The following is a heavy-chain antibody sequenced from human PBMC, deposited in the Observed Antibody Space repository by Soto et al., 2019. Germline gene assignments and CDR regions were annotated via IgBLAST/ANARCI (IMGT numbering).Heavy chain of an antibody. CDR1: GGTFSSYA. Sequence: SVKVSCKASGGTFSSYAISWVRQAPGQGLEWMGGIIPIFGTANYAQKFQGRVTITADESTSTAYMELSSLRSEDTAVYYCARDAVRPHWFDPWGQGTLVTVSS. CDR3: ARDAVRPHWFDP. V-gene: IGHV1-69*13. CDR2: IIPIFGTA. J-gene: IGHJ5*02. D-gene: IGHD6-6*01.